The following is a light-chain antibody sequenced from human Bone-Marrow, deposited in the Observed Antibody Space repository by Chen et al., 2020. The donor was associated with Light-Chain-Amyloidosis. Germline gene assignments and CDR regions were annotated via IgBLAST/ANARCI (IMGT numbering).Light chain of an antibody. CDR1: DLPTKY. CDR2: RDT. J-gene: IGLJ2*01. V-gene: IGLV3-25*03. CDR3: QSADSSGTYEVI. Sequence: SYELTQPPSVSVSPGQTARITCSGDDLPTKYAYWYQQKPGQAPVLVIHRDTERPSGSSERFSGSSSGTTATLTISGVQAEDEADYHCQSADSSGTYEVIVGGGTKQTVL.